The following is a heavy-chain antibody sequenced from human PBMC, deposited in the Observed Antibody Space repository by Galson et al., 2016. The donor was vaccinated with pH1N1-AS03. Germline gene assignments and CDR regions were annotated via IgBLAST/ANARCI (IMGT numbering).Heavy chain of an antibody. J-gene: IGHJ4*02. CDR3: ARDRYRDTSTDFYESAY. CDR2: VIPLSGTT. CDR1: AGTFATFA. V-gene: IGHV1-69*13. D-gene: IGHD2/OR15-2a*01. Sequence: SVKVSCKASAGTFATFAVSWVRQARGQGLEWMGGVIPLSGTTNYAQKFQGRVTITADDSTGTAYMELSSLRSDYTAVYYCARDRYRDTSTDFYESAYWGQGTLVTVSS.